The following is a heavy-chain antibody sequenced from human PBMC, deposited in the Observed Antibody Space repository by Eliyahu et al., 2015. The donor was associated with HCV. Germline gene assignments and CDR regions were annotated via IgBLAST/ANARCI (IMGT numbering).Heavy chain of an antibody. CDR2: INPNSGVT. Sequence: QVQLVQSGAEVKKPGASVKVSCKASGYTFTDYYIHWVRQAPGQGLEWMGRINPNSGVTKYAEKFQGRVTMTRDTSISTAYMELSTLKSDDTAMYYCAREGGGLVGAIGAFDMWGQGTLVTVSS. J-gene: IGHJ3*02. V-gene: IGHV1-2*02. CDR3: AREGGGLVGAIGAFDM. CDR1: GYTFTDYY. D-gene: IGHD1-26*01.